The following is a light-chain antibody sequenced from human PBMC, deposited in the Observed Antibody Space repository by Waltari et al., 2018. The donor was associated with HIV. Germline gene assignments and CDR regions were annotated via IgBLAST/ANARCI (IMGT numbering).Light chain of an antibody. V-gene: IGLV2-8*01. CDR2: EVN. Sequence: QSALTQPPSASGSPGQSVTISCTGTSSDIGGYNYVSWYQQYPGKAPKVMIHEVNKRPSGVPDRVSGSKSGNTASLTVSGLQAEDEAYYYCSSDAGSNSWVFGGGTKLTVL. J-gene: IGLJ3*02. CDR3: SSDAGSNSWV. CDR1: SSDIGGYNY.